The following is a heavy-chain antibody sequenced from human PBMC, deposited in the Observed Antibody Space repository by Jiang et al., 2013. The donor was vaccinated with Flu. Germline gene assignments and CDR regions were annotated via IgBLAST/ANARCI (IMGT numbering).Heavy chain of an antibody. V-gene: IGHV3-33*01. CDR3: ARDHSLDY. Sequence: WVAVIWYDGSNKYYADSVKGRFTISRDNSKNTLYLQMNSLRAEDTAVYYCARDHSLDYWGQGTLVTVSS. CDR2: IWYDGSNK. D-gene: IGHD2-21*01. J-gene: IGHJ4*02.